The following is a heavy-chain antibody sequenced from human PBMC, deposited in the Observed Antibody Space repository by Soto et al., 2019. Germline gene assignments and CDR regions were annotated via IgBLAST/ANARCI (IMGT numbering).Heavy chain of an antibody. D-gene: IGHD3-16*01. V-gene: IGHV1-18*01. CDR3: AREGEMPYYYYGLDV. CDR2: ISGYNGHT. CDR1: GYTFTTYG. J-gene: IGHJ6*02. Sequence: QVQLVQSGAEVRKPGASVKVSCKASGYTFTTYGISWVRQAPGQGLEWMGWISGYNGHTKYAQKFQGRVTMTTDTTTSTVYMDRWSLRCDGTAVYYCAREGEMPYYYYGLDVWGQGTTVTVSS.